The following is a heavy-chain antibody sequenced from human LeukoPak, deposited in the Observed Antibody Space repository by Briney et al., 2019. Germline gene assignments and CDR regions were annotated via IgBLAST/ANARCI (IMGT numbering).Heavy chain of an antibody. J-gene: IGHJ4*02. V-gene: IGHV3-48*01. CDR1: GFPLSSYA. CDR3: ARGLYNSGKYYFDY. Sequence: PGGSLRLSCAASGFPLSSYAMSWVRQGPGKGLEWVSFISSSTSTIYYADSVKGRFTISRDNAKNSLYVQLNSLRAEDTAVYYCARGLYNSGKYYFDYWGQGTLVTVSS. D-gene: IGHD3-10*01. CDR2: ISSSTSTI.